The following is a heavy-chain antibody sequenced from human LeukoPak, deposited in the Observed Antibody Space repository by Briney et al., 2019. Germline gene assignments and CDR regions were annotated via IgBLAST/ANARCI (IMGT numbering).Heavy chain of an antibody. CDR1: GFTLSNYA. CDR3: ATEANGFTYSLEN. J-gene: IGHJ4*02. CDR2: ISEIGATT. Sequence: PGGSLRLTCAASGFTLSNYAMSWVRQAPGKGLEWVSAISEIGATTYYADSVKGRFTISRDNSKNTLYLQMNSLRAEDTAVYYCATEANGFTYSLENWGQGTLVTVYS. V-gene: IGHV3-23*01. D-gene: IGHD5-18*01.